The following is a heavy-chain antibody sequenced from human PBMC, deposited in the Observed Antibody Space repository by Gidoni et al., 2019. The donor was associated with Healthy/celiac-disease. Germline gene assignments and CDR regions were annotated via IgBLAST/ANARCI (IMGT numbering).Heavy chain of an antibody. J-gene: IGHJ4*02. D-gene: IGHD4-17*01. V-gene: IGHV3-23*01. CDR2: ISGSGGST. CDR1: GFPFSSYA. Sequence: EVQLLESGGGLVQPGGSLRLSCAASGFPFSSYAMSWVRQAPGKGLEWVSAISGSGGSTYYADSVKGRFTISRDNSKNTLYLQMNSLRAEDTAVYYCAKDPADYGDYDGNYFDYWGQGTLVTVSS. CDR3: AKDPADYGDYDGNYFDY.